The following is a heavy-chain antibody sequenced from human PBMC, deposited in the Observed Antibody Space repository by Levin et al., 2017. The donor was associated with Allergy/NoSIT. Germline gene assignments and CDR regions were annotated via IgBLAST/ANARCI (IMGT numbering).Heavy chain of an antibody. J-gene: IGHJ6*04. V-gene: IGHV3-7*01. CDR2: IKQDGSVK. D-gene: IGHD2-15*01. CDR1: GFSLGANW. CDR3: VRDVGWYCSGDNCNTLYMDA. Sequence: GESLKISCVASGFSLGANWMSWVRQAPGKGLEWVANIKQDGSVKYYVDSVKGRFTISRDNAKNSLYLEMSSLRAEDTAVYSCVRDVGWYCSGDNCNTLYMDAWGKGTTVTVSS.